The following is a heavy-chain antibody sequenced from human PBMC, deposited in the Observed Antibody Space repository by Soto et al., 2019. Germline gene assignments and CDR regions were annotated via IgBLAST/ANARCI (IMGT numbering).Heavy chain of an antibody. CDR3: ARRYSSGWYDWFDP. J-gene: IGHJ5*02. D-gene: IGHD6-19*01. Sequence: QLLESGPGLVKPSETLSLTCTVSGGSIRSNSYYWGWIRQPPGKGLEWIGSIYYSGSTYHNPSLKSRVTISVDTSKNQFSLKMSSVTAADTAVYYCARRYSSGWYDWFDPWGQGTLVTVSS. CDR1: GGSIRSNSYY. V-gene: IGHV4-39*01. CDR2: IYYSGST.